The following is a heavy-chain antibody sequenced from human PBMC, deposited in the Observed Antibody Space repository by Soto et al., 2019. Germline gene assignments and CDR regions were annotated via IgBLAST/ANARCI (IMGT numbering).Heavy chain of an antibody. CDR1: VFNFGVFG. CDR3: ALTRRSSLLEVAGPGFEY. CDR2: LSYEGSEE. D-gene: IGHD6-19*01. V-gene: IGHV3-30*03. Sequence: QVRLVESGGGVVQPGRSLRLSCAASVFNFGVFGMHWVRQAPGKGLEWLSVLSYEGSEEYYADSVRGRFTISRDNSKNTLFLQMDSLRVDDTGVYYCALTRRSSLLEVAGPGFEYWGQGTLVTVS. J-gene: IGHJ4*02.